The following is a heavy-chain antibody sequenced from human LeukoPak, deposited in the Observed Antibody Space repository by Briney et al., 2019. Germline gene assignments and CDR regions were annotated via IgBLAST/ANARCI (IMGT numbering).Heavy chain of an antibody. CDR1: GFTFSRFT. CDR3: TRDRLPLAHTAMEFDY. Sequence: PGGSLRLSCVASGFTFSRFTLNWVRQAPGKGLEWVASINNDDTHIYYADSVKGRFTISRDSTTNSLFLQMNSLRAEDTAAYYCTRDRLPLAHTAMEFDYWGQGTLVTVSS. CDR2: INNDDTHI. D-gene: IGHD5-18*01. J-gene: IGHJ4*02. V-gene: IGHV3-21*06.